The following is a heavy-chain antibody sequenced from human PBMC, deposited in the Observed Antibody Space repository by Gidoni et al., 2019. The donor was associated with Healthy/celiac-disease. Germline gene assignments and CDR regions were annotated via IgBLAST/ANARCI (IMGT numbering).Heavy chain of an antibody. Sequence: EVQLVESGGGLVQPGGSLRLSCAASGFTFSSYDMHWVRQATGKGLEWVSAIGTAGDTYYPGSVKGRFTISRENAKNSLYLQMNSLRAGDTAVYYCARESRIAAAGSEHYYYYYMDVWGKGTTVTVSS. CDR3: ARESRIAAAGSEHYYYYYMDV. V-gene: IGHV3-13*01. D-gene: IGHD6-13*01. CDR1: GFTFSSYD. J-gene: IGHJ6*03. CDR2: IGTAGDT.